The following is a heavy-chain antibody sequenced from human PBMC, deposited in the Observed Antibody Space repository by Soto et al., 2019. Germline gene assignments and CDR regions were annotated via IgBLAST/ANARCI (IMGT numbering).Heavy chain of an antibody. CDR3: ARNAIFGVVNDYYHYGMDV. Sequence: QVQLVQSGAEVKKPGSSVKVSCKASGGTFSSYAISWVRQAPGQGLEWMGGIIPIFGTANYAQKFQGRVTITADESTSTAYMELSSLRSEDTAVYYCARNAIFGVVNDYYHYGMDVWGQGTTVTVSS. CDR2: IIPIFGTA. V-gene: IGHV1-69*01. CDR1: GGTFSSYA. J-gene: IGHJ6*02. D-gene: IGHD3-3*01.